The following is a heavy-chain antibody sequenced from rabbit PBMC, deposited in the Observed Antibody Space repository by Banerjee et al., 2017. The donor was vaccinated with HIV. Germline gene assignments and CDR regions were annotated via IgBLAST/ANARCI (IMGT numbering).Heavy chain of an antibody. V-gene: IGHV1S43*01. D-gene: IGHD6-1*01. CDR3: ARGDDGDPSDGYALSL. J-gene: IGHJ6*01. CDR2: IYSSNGDK. CDR1: GFSFSSSYW. Sequence: QQQLVESGGGLVKPGASLTLTCKASGFSFSSSYWICWVRQAPGKGLELIACIYSSNGDKWYASWVNGRFTISRSTSLNTVDLKMTSLTVADTATYFCARGDDGDPSDGYALSLWGQGTLVTVS.